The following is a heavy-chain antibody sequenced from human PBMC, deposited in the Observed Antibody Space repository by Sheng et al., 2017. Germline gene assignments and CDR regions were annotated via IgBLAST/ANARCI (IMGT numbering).Heavy chain of an antibody. D-gene: IGHD2-21*01. CDR1: GFAFGTFE. Sequence: EVQLVESGGGLVQPGGSLRLSCAASGFAFGTFEMNWVRQAPGKGLEWVSYISASGDAMSYANSVRGRFTVSRDNAKNSLYLQMNSLRGEDTAVYYCARDRDFGGEIYWGQGTLVTVSS. CDR2: ISASGDAM. V-gene: IGHV3-48*03. CDR3: ARDRDFGGEIY. J-gene: IGHJ4*02.